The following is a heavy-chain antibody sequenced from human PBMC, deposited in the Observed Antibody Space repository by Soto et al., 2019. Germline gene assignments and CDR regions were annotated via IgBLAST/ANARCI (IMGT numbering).Heavy chain of an antibody. Sequence: QITLKESGPTLVKPTQTLTLTCTFSGFSLSTTAVSVGWIRQPPGKALEWLALLYWDDDKRYSPSLKSRLTITKDTSNNRGVLTMTNMDPVDTATYYCSHVLGDCGGGTCYHSVNYVDVWGEGTTVTVSS. CDR3: SHVLGDCGGGTCYHSVNYVDV. CDR2: LYWDDDK. D-gene: IGHD2-15*01. V-gene: IGHV2-5*02. J-gene: IGHJ6*03. CDR1: GFSLSTTAVS.